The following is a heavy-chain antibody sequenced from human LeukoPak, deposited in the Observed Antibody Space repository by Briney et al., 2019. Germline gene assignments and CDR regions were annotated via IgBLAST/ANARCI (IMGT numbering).Heavy chain of an antibody. J-gene: IGHJ4*02. D-gene: IGHD3-10*01. CDR2: IYSGGST. V-gene: IGHV3-53*01. CDR1: GFTVSSNY. Sequence: GGSLRLSCAASGFTVSSNYMSWVRQAPGKGLEWVSVIYSGGSTYYADSVKGRFTISRDNSKNTLYLQMNSLRAEDTAVYYCAKLASITMVRGVTVPHFDYWGQGTLVTVSS. CDR3: AKLASITMVRGVTVPHFDY.